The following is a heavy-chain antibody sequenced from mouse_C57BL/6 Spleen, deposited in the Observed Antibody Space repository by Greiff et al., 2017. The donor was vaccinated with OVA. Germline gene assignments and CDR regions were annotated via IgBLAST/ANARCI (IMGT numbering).Heavy chain of an antibody. CDR3: ARNYYGSSPYFDY. V-gene: IGHV5-9*01. Sequence: VKLVESGGGLVKPGGSLKLSCAASGFTFSSYTMSWVRQTPEKRLEWVATISGGGGNTYYPDSVKGRFTISRDNAKNTLYLQMSSLRSEDTALYYCARNYYGSSPYFDYWGQGTTLTVSS. J-gene: IGHJ2*01. CDR2: ISGGGGNT. D-gene: IGHD1-1*01. CDR1: GFTFSSYT.